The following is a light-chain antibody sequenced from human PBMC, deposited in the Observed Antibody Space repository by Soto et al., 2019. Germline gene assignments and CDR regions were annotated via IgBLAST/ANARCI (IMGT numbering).Light chain of an antibody. CDR3: QQYDTSPLT. V-gene: IGKV3-20*01. CDR1: QSVTSSN. J-gene: IGKJ4*01. Sequence: EIVLTQSPGTLSLSPGERVTLSCRASQSVTSSNLACYQQKPGQAPSLLISGASTRGTRIPDRFIGSGSGTDFTLTISRLEHEDFAVYYSQQYDTSPLTFGVGTKVEI. CDR2: GAS.